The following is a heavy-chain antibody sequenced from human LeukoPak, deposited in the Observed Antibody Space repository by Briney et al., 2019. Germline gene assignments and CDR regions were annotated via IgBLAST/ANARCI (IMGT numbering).Heavy chain of an antibody. CDR3: ATKVPGTSHFAH. D-gene: IGHD6-13*01. Sequence: GGSLRLSCAASGFTFSSYSMNWVRQAPGKGLEWVSSISSSSSYIYYADSVKGRFTISRDNAKKSLYLQMSSLRAEDTAVYYCATKVPGTSHFAHWGQGTLVTVSS. V-gene: IGHV3-21*01. CDR1: GFTFSSYS. J-gene: IGHJ4*02. CDR2: ISSSSSYI.